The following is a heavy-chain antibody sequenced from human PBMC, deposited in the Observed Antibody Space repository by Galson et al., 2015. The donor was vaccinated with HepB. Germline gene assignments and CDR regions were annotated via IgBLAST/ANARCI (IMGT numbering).Heavy chain of an antibody. V-gene: IGHV2-70*01. CDR1: GFSLSTSGMC. CDR3: ARIVTYHYDSSGYHQPYYFDY. D-gene: IGHD3-22*01. CDR2: IDWDDDK. Sequence: PALVKPTQTLTLTCTFSGFSLSTSGMCVSWIRQPPGKALEWLALIDWDDDKYYSTSLKTRLTISKDTSKNQVVLTMTNMDPVDTATYYCARIVTYHYDSSGYHQPYYFDYWGQGTLVTVSS. J-gene: IGHJ4*02.